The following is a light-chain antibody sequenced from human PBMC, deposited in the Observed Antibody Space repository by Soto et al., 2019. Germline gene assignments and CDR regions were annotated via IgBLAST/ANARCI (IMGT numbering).Light chain of an antibody. V-gene: IGLV2-14*01. CDR1: SSDVGGYNY. Sequence: ALTQPASVSGSPGQSITISCTGTSSDVGGYNYVCWYQQHPGKAPKLVISDVSNRPSGVSDRFSGSKSGNTASLSISGLQAEDEADYYCRSYTSSSSYVFGTGTKVTVL. J-gene: IGLJ1*01. CDR3: RSYTSSSSYV. CDR2: DVS.